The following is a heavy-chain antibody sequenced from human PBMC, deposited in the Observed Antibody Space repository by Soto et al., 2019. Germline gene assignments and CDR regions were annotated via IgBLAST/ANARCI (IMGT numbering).Heavy chain of an antibody. Sequence: RASVKVSCKASGYTFTSYDINWVRQATGQGLEWMGWMNPNSGNTGYAQKFQGRVTMTRNTSISTAYMELSSLRSEDTAVYYCAREGLPYCSGGSCYSPYYYYYGMDVWGQGTTVTSP. CDR1: GYTFTSYD. V-gene: IGHV1-8*01. CDR2: MNPNSGNT. J-gene: IGHJ6*02. CDR3: AREGLPYCSGGSCYSPYYYYYGMDV. D-gene: IGHD2-15*01.